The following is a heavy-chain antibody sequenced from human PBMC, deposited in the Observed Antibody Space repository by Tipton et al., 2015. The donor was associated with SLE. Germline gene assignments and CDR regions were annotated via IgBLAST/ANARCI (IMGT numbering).Heavy chain of an antibody. V-gene: IGHV4-39*07. D-gene: IGHD5-12*01. Sequence: TLSLTCTVSGDSISSRSYYWGWIRQPPGKGLEWIGSIFYTGSTYYNPSLKSRVSFSIDTSKHQFSLKLNSVTAADTAVYYCARRHYSGPFDSWGQGTLVTVSS. CDR3: ARRHYSGPFDS. J-gene: IGHJ4*02. CDR1: GDSISSRSYY. CDR2: IFYTGST.